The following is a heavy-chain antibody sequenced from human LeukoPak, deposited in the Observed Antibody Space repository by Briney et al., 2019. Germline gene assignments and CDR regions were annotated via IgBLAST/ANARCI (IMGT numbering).Heavy chain of an antibody. J-gene: IGHJ5*02. CDR3: ARNNSVRDEAWWFNP. V-gene: IGHV4-4*07. CDR1: GGSISSYY. D-gene: IGHD5-24*01. Sequence: SETLSLTCTVSGGSISSYYWSWIRQPAGKGLEWIGRIYTSGSTNYNPSLKSRVTMSVDTSKNQFSLKLSSVTAADTAVYYCARNNSVRDEAWWFNPWGQGTLVTVSS. CDR2: IYTSGST.